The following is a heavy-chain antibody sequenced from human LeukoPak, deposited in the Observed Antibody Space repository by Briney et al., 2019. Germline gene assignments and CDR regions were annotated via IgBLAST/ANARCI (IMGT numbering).Heavy chain of an antibody. CDR1: GGSIRSAGYY. D-gene: IGHD5-12*01. Sequence: PSETLSLTYTVSGGSIRSAGYYWSWIRQHPGKGLDWIGYIYYSGSTYYNPSLKSRVTISVDTSKNQFSLKLSSVTAADTAVYYCASRISGYDYFNPWGQGTLVTVSS. CDR3: ASRISGYDYFNP. V-gene: IGHV4-31*03. J-gene: IGHJ5*02. CDR2: IYYSGST.